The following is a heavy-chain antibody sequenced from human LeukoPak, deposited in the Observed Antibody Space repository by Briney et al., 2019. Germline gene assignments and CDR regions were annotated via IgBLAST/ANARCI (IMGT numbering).Heavy chain of an antibody. CDR1: GFTFSSYS. CDR2: ISSSSSTI. Sequence: GGSLRLSCAASGFTFSSYSMNWVRQAPGKGLEWVSYISSSSSTIYYADSVKGRFTTSRDNAKNSLYLQMNSLRAEDTAVYYCARDPGYCSSTSCYTNYYGMDVWGQGTTVTVSS. V-gene: IGHV3-48*01. J-gene: IGHJ6*02. CDR3: ARDPGYCSSTSCYTNYYGMDV. D-gene: IGHD2-2*02.